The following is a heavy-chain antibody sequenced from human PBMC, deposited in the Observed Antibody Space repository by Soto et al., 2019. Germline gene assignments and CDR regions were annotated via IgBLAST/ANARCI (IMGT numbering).Heavy chain of an antibody. CDR2: IYYSGST. V-gene: IGHV4-39*07. Sequence: PSETLSLTCTVSGGSISSSSYYWGWIRQPPGKGLEWIGSIYYSGSTYYNPSLESRVTISVDKSKNQFSLKLTSVTAADTAVYYCARASATIAAAAIFDYWGQGTLVTVS. CDR1: GGSISSSSYY. CDR3: ARASATIAAAAIFDY. D-gene: IGHD6-13*01. J-gene: IGHJ4*02.